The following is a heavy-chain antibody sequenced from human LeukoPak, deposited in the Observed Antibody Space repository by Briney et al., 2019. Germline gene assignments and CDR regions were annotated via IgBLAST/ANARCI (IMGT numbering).Heavy chain of an antibody. Sequence: PSETLSLTCAVYGGSFSGYYWSWIRQPPGKGLEWIGEINHSGSTNYNPSLKRRVTISVDTSKNQFALKLSSGTGADTAVYYCARRGAILGYWGQGTLVTVSS. CDR3: ARRGAILGY. J-gene: IGHJ4*02. V-gene: IGHV4-34*01. D-gene: IGHD3-10*01. CDR1: GGSFSGYY. CDR2: INHSGST.